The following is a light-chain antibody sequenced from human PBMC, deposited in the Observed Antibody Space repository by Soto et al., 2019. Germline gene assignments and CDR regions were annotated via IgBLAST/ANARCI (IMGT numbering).Light chain of an antibody. CDR3: TSYTSSNTPV. CDR1: SSDVGGYNY. CDR2: EVS. J-gene: IGLJ1*01. Sequence: LTQPASVSGSPGQAITISCTGTSSDVGGYNYVSWYQQHPGKAPKLMIYEVSNRPSGVSDRFSGSKSGNTASLTISGLQAEDEADYYCTSYTSSNTPVFGTGTKVTVL. V-gene: IGLV2-14*01.